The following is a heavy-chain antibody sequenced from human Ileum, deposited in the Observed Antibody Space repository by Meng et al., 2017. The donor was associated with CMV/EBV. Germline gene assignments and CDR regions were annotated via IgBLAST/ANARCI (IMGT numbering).Heavy chain of an antibody. CDR2: ISTGGTIT. Sequence: SGFRFSHYYMSWIRRAPGKGPEWLSYISTGGTITKYADSVKGRFTISRDDAKNSLYLQMNSLRVEDTAIYYCARDGLGDTAVDNWFDSWGQGTLVTVSS. V-gene: IGHV3-11*04. D-gene: IGHD1-26*01. J-gene: IGHJ5*01. CDR3: ARDGLGDTAVDNWFDS. CDR1: GFRFSHYY.